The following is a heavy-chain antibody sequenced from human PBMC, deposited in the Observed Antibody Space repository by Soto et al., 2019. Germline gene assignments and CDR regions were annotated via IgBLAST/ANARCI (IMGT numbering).Heavy chain of an antibody. CDR1: GFTFSSYA. CDR3: GRGRGCSFYYFDY. J-gene: IGHJ4*02. Sequence: QVQLVESGGGVVQPGRSLRLSCAASGFTFSSYAMHWVRQAPGKGLEWVAVISYDGSNKYYADSVKGQFTISKDNSKNTRSRQMNTLRAEDAAGYCCGRGRGCSFYYFDYWGQGTLGTVFS. CDR2: ISYDGSNK. D-gene: IGHD2-15*01. V-gene: IGHV3-30-3*01.